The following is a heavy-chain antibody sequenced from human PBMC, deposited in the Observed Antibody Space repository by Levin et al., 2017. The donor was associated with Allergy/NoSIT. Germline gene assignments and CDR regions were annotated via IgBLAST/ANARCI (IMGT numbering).Heavy chain of an antibody. J-gene: IGHJ4*02. CDR2: ITSKRYGGTP. Sequence: GGSLRLSCAGSGFTFGDFALTWFRQAPGKGLEWVGFITSKRYGGTPQYAASVKGRFIISRDDSKSVAFLQMNSLKTEDTAVYYCSRLPRHGYYYPFDFWGQGTLVTVSS. D-gene: IGHD3-22*01. CDR1: GFTFGDFA. CDR3: SRLPRHGYYYPFDF. V-gene: IGHV3-49*03.